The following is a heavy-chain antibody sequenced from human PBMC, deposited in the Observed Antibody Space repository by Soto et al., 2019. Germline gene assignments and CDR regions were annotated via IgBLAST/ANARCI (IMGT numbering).Heavy chain of an antibody. J-gene: IGHJ5*02. Sequence: SGPTLVNPTQTLTLTCTFSGFSLSTSGMCVSWIRQPPGKALEWLALIDWDDDKYYSTSLKTRLTISKDTSKNQVVLTMTNMDPVDTATYYCARERRTMVRGVITDWFDPWGKGTLVTVAS. CDR1: GFSLSTSGMC. CDR3: ARERRTMVRGVITDWFDP. D-gene: IGHD3-10*01. V-gene: IGHV2-70*01. CDR2: IDWDDDK.